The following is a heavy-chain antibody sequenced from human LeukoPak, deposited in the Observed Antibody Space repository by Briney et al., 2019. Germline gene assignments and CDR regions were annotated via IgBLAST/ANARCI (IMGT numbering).Heavy chain of an antibody. Sequence: PGGSLRLSCAASGFTFSSDSMNWVRQAPGKGLEWVSSISSSSSYIYYADSVKGRFTISRDNAKHSLYLQMNSLRDEDTAVYYCARESQGYCSSTSCYALGAFDIWGQGTMVTVSS. J-gene: IGHJ3*02. CDR2: ISSSSSYI. CDR3: ARESQGYCSSTSCYALGAFDI. V-gene: IGHV3-21*01. D-gene: IGHD2-2*01. CDR1: GFTFSSDS.